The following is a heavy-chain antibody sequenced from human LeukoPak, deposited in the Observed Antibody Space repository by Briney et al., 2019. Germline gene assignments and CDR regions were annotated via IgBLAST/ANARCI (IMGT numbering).Heavy chain of an antibody. D-gene: IGHD2-2*01. J-gene: IGHJ6*02. V-gene: IGHV1-18*01. CDR1: GYTFSSYG. CDR2: ISAYNGNT. Sequence: ASVKVSCKASGYTFSSYGISWMRQAPGQRLEWMGWISAYNGNTDSAQKFQGRVTMTTDTSTSTAYMELRSLRSDDTAVYYCARDPDCSTTSCSELDYNYGMDVWGQGTTVTVSS. CDR3: ARDPDCSTTSCSELDYNYGMDV.